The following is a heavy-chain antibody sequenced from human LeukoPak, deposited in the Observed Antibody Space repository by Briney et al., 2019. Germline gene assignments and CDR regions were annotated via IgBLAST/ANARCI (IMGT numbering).Heavy chain of an antibody. D-gene: IGHD6-13*01. V-gene: IGHV4-39*07. Sequence: SETLSLTCTVSGGSISSSSYYWGWIRQPPGKGLEWIGSIYYSGSTYYNPSLKSRVTISVDTSKNQFFLKLSSVTAADTAVYYCARDDGLVSGAAARYPPNDYWGQGTLVTVSS. CDR2: IYYSGST. J-gene: IGHJ4*02. CDR1: GGSISSSSYY. CDR3: ARDDGLVSGAAARYPPNDY.